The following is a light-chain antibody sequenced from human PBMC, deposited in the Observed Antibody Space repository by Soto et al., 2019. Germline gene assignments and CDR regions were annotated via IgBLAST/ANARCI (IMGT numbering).Light chain of an antibody. CDR3: KKYNRDPFT. V-gene: IGKV1-27*01. CDR1: QGISNY. Sequence: DIQMTQSPSSLSASVGDRVTITCRASQGISNYLAWYQQKPGKVPKLLIYGASTLQSGGPSRFSGSGSGTDFTLTISRLQPEDVATYYCKKYNRDPFTFGPGTKVGI. CDR2: GAS. J-gene: IGKJ3*01.